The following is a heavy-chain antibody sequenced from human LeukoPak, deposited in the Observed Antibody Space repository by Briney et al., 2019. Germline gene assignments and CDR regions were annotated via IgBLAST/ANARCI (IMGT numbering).Heavy chain of an antibody. CDR2: IYYSGST. Sequence: SETLSLTCTVSGGSISSSSYYWGWIRQPPGKGLEWIGSIYYSGSTYYNPSLKSRVTISVDTSKNQFSLKLSSVTAADTAVYYCARGRRVATIGYFDYWGQGTLVTVSS. CDR1: GGSISSSSYY. D-gene: IGHD5-12*01. J-gene: IGHJ4*02. CDR3: ARGRRVATIGYFDY. V-gene: IGHV4-39*01.